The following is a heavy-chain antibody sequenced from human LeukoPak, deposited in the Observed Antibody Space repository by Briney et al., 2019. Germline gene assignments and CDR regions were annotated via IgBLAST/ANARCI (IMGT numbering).Heavy chain of an antibody. CDR1: GGSISSGGYS. V-gene: IGHV4-30-2*01. CDR3: ARDREYDILTGYYIGDAFDI. D-gene: IGHD3-9*01. CDR2: IYHSGST. Sequence: SETLSLTCAVSGGSISSGGYSWRWIRQPPGKGLEWIGYIYHSGSTYYNPSLKSRVTISVDRSKNQFSLKLSSVTAADTAVYYCARDREYDILTGYYIGDAFDIWGQGTMVTVSS. J-gene: IGHJ3*02.